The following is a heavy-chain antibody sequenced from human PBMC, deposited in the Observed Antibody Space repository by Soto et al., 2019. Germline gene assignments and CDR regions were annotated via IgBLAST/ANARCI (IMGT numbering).Heavy chain of an antibody. CDR2: ISDSGGLT. CDR1: GFAFSSHP. Sequence: GGSLRLSCAASGFAFSSHPMSWVRQAPERGLEWVSGISDSGGLTYNADPVKGRFTISRDNSKNTLYLQMNSLRAEDTALYYCARRAFGSSRSFDIWGQGPMLTV. J-gene: IGHJ3*02. D-gene: IGHD6-6*01. CDR3: ARRAFGSSRSFDI. V-gene: IGHV3-23*01.